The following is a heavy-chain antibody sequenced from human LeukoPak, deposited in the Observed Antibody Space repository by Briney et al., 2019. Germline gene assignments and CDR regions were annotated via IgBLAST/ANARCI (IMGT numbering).Heavy chain of an antibody. Sequence: PSETLSPTCALSIHSLRSGGYLCHWIRQPPGKGLEWIGYIYHSGSTYYNPSLKSRVTISVDRAKNQFSLKLNSVTAADTAAYFYDGSPLRDSAGVIPAHYGMDVWGQGTTVTVSS. CDR2: IYHSGST. J-gene: IGHJ6*02. V-gene: IGHV4-30-2*01. CDR3: DGSPLRDSAGVIPAHYGMDV. CDR1: IHSLRSGGYL. D-gene: IGHD2-2*01.